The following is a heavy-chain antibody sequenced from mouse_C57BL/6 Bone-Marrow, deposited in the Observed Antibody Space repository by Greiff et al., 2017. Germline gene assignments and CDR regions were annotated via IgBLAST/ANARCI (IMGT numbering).Heavy chain of an antibody. V-gene: IGHV5-4*03. Sequence: EVKVVESGGGLVKPGGSLKLSCAASGFTFSSYAMSWVRQTPEQRLEWVATISDGGSYTYYPDNVKGRFTLSRDNAKNNLYLQMSHLKSEDTAMYYCARNLFAYWGQGTLVTVSA. CDR3: ARNLFAY. CDR1: GFTFSSYA. J-gene: IGHJ3*01. CDR2: ISDGGSYT.